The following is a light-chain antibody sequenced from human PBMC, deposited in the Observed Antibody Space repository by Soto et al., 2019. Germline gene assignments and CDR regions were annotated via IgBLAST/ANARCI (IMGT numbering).Light chain of an antibody. Sequence: EILLTQSPGTLSLSPGERATLSCRASQSVSSSYLAWYQQKPGQAPRLLIYGASSRATGIPDRFSGSGSGTDFTLTISRLEPEVFAVYYCQQYGSSPLSTFGPGTIVDIK. J-gene: IGKJ3*01. CDR2: GAS. V-gene: IGKV3-20*01. CDR3: QQYGSSPLST. CDR1: QSVSSSY.